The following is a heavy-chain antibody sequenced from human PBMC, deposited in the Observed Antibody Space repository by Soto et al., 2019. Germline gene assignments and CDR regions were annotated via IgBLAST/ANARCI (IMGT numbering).Heavy chain of an antibody. CDR1: GFSLSTSGVG. Sequence: SGPTLVKPTQTLTLTCTFSGFSLSTSGVGVGWIRQPPGKALEWLALIYWNDDKRYSPSLKSRLTITKDTSKNQVVLTMTNMDPVDTATYYCAHRDVRPHGRQLVPTGFDYWGQGTLVTVSS. CDR2: IYWNDDK. D-gene: IGHD6-13*01. J-gene: IGHJ4*02. V-gene: IGHV2-5*01. CDR3: AHRDVRPHGRQLVPTGFDY.